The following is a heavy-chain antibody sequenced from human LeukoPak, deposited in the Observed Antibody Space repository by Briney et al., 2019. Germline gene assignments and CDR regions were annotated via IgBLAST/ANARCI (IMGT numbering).Heavy chain of an antibody. CDR3: ASTPPRYLGYFDY. Sequence: PGGSLRLSCAASGFTVSYNYMSWVRQAPGKGLEGGSVIYSGGSTYYADSVKGRFTISRDNSKNTLYFQMNSLRAEDTAVYYCASTPPRYLGYFDYWGQGTLVTVSS. J-gene: IGHJ4*02. D-gene: IGHD3-9*01. CDR2: IYSGGST. CDR1: GFTVSYNY. V-gene: IGHV3-53*01.